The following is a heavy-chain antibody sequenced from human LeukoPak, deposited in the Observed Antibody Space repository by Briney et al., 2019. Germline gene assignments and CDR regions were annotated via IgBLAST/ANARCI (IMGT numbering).Heavy chain of an antibody. CDR1: GFTLSNFA. CDR3: ARQMSPHGNFDY. J-gene: IGHJ4*02. Sequence: GGSLRLSCAASGFTLSNFAMHWVRQATGKGLEWVSAIGTAGDTFYPGSVKGRFTISRENAKNSLYLQMNNLRAEDTAVYYCARQMSPHGNFDYWGQGTLVTVSS. D-gene: IGHD1-26*01. V-gene: IGHV3-13*01. CDR2: IGTAGDT.